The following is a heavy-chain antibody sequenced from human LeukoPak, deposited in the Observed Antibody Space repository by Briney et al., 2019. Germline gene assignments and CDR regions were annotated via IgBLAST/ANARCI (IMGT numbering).Heavy chain of an antibody. J-gene: IGHJ4*02. CDR2: ISGSGGST. D-gene: IGHD6-13*01. V-gene: IGHV3-23*01. CDR3: AKDSSSSWYQKFDY. Sequence: GGSLRLSCAASGFTFSTYAMSWVRQAPGKGLEWVSAISGSGGSTHYADSVKGRFTISRDNSKNTLYLQMSSLRAEDTAVYYCAKDSSSSWYQKFDYWGQGTLVTVSS. CDR1: GFTFSTYA.